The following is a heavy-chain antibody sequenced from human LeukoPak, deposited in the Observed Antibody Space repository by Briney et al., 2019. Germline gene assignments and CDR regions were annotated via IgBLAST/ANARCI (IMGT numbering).Heavy chain of an antibody. V-gene: IGHV4-34*01. CDR1: GFTFSNY. D-gene: IGHD3-10*01. J-gene: IGHJ3*02. CDR2: INHSGST. CDR3: ARRGRGSRVTMVRGVIIGGAFDI. Sequence: PGGSLRLSCAASGFTFSNYWSWIRQPPGKGLEWIGEINHSGSTNYNPSLKSRVTISVDTSKNQFSLKLSSVTAADTAVYYCARRGRGSRVTMVRGVIIGGAFDIWGQGTMVTVSS.